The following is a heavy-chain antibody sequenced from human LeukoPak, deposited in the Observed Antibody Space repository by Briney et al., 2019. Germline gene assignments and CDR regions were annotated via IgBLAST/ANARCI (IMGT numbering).Heavy chain of an antibody. CDR1: GFTFSSYA. CDR3: AKQYYYFDY. CDR2: ISGSGGST. J-gene: IGHJ4*02. V-gene: IGHV3-23*01. Sequence: TGGSLRLSCAASGFTFSSYAMTWVRQAPGKGLEWVSAISGSGGSTYFADSVKGRFTISRDNSKNTLYLQMNSLRAEDTAVYYCAKQYYYFDYWGQGTLVTVSS. D-gene: IGHD2-15*01.